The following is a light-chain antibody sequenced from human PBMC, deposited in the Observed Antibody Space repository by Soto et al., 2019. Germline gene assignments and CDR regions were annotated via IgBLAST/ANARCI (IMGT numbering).Light chain of an antibody. CDR2: RSD. CDR1: TSNVGINS. J-gene: IGLJ3*02. V-gene: IGLV1-47*01. CDR3: QSYDSSLSGSV. Sequence: QSVLTQPPSASGTPGQRVTISCSGSTSNVGINSVFWYQHRPGTAPKLLIYRSDQRASGVPDRFSGSKSGTSASLAITGLQAEDEADYYCQSYDSSLSGSVFGGGTKLTVL.